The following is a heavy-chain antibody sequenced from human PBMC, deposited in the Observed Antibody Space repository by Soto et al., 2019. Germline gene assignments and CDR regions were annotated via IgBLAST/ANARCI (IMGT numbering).Heavy chain of an antibody. CDR3: ARDRGYNAFDY. V-gene: IGHV3-7*01. CDR1: GFTFNSYW. D-gene: IGHD1-20*01. Sequence: LRLSCAASGFTFNSYWMYWVRQAPGKGLEWVASISEDGSEKYLADSLKGRFTISRDNARNSLYLQMNSLRAEDTAVYYCARDRGYNAFDYWGQGALVTVSS. CDR2: ISEDGSEK. J-gene: IGHJ4*02.